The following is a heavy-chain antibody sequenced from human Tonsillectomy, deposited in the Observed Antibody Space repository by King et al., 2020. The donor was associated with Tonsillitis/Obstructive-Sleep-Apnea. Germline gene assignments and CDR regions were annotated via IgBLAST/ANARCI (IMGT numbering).Heavy chain of an antibody. CDR3: ASLGYSGYDTQNFDY. J-gene: IGHJ4*02. CDR1: GGSISSYY. Sequence: VQLQESGPGLVKPSETLSLTCTVSGGSISSYYWSWIRQPPGKGLEWIGYIYYSGSTKYNPSLKSRVTISVDTSKNQFSLKLSSVTAADTAVYYCASLGYSGYDTQNFDYWGQGTLVTVSS. CDR2: IYYSGST. D-gene: IGHD5-12*01. V-gene: IGHV4-59*08.